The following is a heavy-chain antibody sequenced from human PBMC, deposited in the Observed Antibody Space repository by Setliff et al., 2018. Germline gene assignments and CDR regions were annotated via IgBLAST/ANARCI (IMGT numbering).Heavy chain of an antibody. CDR3: ARGTSSSSWPEYFQH. D-gene: IGHD6-13*01. CDR1: GYTFTGYY. J-gene: IGHJ1*01. Sequence: ASVKVSCKASGYTFTGYYMHWVRQAPGQGLEWMGWINPNTGGTNYAQKFQGRVTMTRDTSISTAYMELSRLRSDDTAVHYCARGTSSSSWPEYFQHWGQGTLVTVSS. V-gene: IGHV1-2*02. CDR2: INPNTGGT.